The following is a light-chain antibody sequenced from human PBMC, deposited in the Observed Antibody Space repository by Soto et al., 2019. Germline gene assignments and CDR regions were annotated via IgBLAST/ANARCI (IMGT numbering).Light chain of an antibody. Sequence: EKVMTQSPATLSMSPQERATLSCRASQSVGSFLAWYQQTPGQAPRLLIYGASTKATGIPARLSGSGSGTELTLTITSLQPEDFAVYCGYLYNSWPSWTFGQWTKV. J-gene: IGKJ1*01. V-gene: IGKV3-15*01. CDR1: QSVGSF. CDR2: GAS. CDR3: YLYNSWPSWT.